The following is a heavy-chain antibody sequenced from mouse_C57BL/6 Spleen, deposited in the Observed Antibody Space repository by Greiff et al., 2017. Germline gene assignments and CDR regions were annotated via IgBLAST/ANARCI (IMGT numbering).Heavy chain of an antibody. D-gene: IGHD2-2*01. CDR3: ARMRWGYPFDY. Sequence: EVQLQQSGPELVKPGASVKISCKASGYTFTDYYMNWVKQSHGKSLEWIGDINPNNGGTSYNQKFKGKATLTVDKSSSTAYMELRSLTSEDSAVXYCARMRWGYPFDYWGQGTTLTVSS. J-gene: IGHJ2*01. CDR1: GYTFTDYY. CDR2: INPNNGGT. V-gene: IGHV1-26*01.